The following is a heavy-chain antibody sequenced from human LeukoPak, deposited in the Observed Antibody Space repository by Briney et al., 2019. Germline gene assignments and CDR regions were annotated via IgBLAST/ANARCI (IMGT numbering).Heavy chain of an antibody. CDR3: ARGLTYNWFDP. Sequence: ASVKVSCKASGGTFSSYAISWVRQAPGQGLEWMGRIIPILGIANYAQKFQGRVTITADKSTSTAYMELSSLRSEDTAVYYCARGLTYNWFDPWGQGTLVTVSS. J-gene: IGHJ5*02. D-gene: IGHD2/OR15-2a*01. V-gene: IGHV1-69*04. CDR1: GGTFSSYA. CDR2: IIPILGIA.